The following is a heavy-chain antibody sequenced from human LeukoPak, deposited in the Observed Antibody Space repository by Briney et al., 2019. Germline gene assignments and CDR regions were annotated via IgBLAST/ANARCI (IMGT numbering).Heavy chain of an antibody. CDR3: AKDRGTGYYDSSGSFDY. J-gene: IGHJ4*02. Sequence: GGSLRLSCAASGFTFSNYALSWVRQAPGKGLEWVSGISDSGGRTYYADSVKGRFIISRDDSKNTLYLQMNSLRAEDTAVYYCAKDRGTGYYDSSGSFDYWGQGTLVTVSS. V-gene: IGHV3-23*01. CDR2: ISDSGGRT. D-gene: IGHD3-22*01. CDR1: GFTFSNYA.